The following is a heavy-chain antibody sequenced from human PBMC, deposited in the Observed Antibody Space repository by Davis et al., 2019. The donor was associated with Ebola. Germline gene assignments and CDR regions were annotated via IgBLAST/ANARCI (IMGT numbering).Heavy chain of an antibody. CDR2: NISNSADT. Sequence: ASAKVSCKASGYTFTDYNIHWLRQDPGQGLEWMGRNISNSADTNYAQKFQGRVTMTRDTSITNAYMGLSSLTSDDTAVYYCARGSSFAYEYWGQGTLVTVSS. CDR1: GYTFTDYN. J-gene: IGHJ4*02. CDR3: ARGSSFAYEY. D-gene: IGHD3-16*01. V-gene: IGHV1-2*06.